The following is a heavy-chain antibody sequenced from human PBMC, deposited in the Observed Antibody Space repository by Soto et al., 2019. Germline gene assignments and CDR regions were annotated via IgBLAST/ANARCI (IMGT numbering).Heavy chain of an antibody. CDR2: INNDGSST. CDR3: ARVDRSSSWYVDY. J-gene: IGHJ4*02. D-gene: IGHD6-13*01. Sequence: GGSLRLSCAASGFTLSTYWMHWVRQAPGKGLVWVSRINNDGSSTSYADSVKGRFTISRDTAKNTLYLQMNSLRVEDTAVYYCARVDRSSSWYVDYWGRGTLVTVSS. CDR1: GFTLSTYW. V-gene: IGHV3-74*01.